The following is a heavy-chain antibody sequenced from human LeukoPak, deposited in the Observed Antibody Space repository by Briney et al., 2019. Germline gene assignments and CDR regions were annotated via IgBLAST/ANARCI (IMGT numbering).Heavy chain of an antibody. Sequence: SETLSLTCAVYGGSFSDYFWGWIRQPPGKGLEWIGEINHSGRTYYNPSLKSRVTISVDTSKNQFSLNLSSVTAADTAVYYCARKAGGINYGYDYFDYWGQGILVTVSS. V-gene: IGHV4-34*01. CDR2: INHSGRT. J-gene: IGHJ4*02. CDR3: ARKAGGINYGYDYFDY. CDR1: GGSFSDYF. D-gene: IGHD5-18*01.